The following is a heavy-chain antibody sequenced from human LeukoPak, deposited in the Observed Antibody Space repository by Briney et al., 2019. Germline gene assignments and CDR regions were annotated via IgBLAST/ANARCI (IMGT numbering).Heavy chain of an antibody. J-gene: IGHJ1*01. D-gene: IGHD3-22*01. CDR3: ARAPSEIGGYYPEYFRH. Sequence: GGSLRLSCAASGFTFSSYWIHWIRQGPGKGLAWVSRINTGGSITTYADSVKGRFTISRDNAKNTVSLQMNSLRAEDTGVYYCARAPSEIGGYYPEYFRHWGQGTLVTVSS. CDR1: GFTFSSYW. CDR2: INTGGSIT. V-gene: IGHV3-74*01.